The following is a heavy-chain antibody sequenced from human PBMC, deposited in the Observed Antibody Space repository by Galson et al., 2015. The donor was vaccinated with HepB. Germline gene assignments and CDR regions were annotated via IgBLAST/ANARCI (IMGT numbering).Heavy chain of an antibody. D-gene: IGHD3-22*01. CDR3: AKLDYYDSSGYYSRCF. CDR1: GFTFSSYA. Sequence: SLRLSCAASGFTFSSYAMNWVRQAPGKGLEWVSTISGSGGSTYYADSVKGRFTISRDNSKNTLYFQMNSLRAEDTAVYYCAKLDYYDSSGYYSRCFWGQGTLVTVSS. CDR2: ISGSGGST. J-gene: IGHJ4*02. V-gene: IGHV3-23*01.